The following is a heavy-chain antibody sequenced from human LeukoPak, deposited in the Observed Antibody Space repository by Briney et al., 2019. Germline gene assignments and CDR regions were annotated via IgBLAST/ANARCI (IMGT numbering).Heavy chain of an antibody. CDR3: ARDHPIAARPFDY. J-gene: IGHJ4*02. Sequence: SVKVSCKASGGTFSSYAISWVRQAPGQGLEWMGRIIPILGIANYAQKFQGRVTITADKSTSTAYMELSSLRSEDTAVYYCARDHPIAARPFDYWGQGTLVTVSS. D-gene: IGHD6-6*01. CDR1: GGTFSSYA. V-gene: IGHV1-69*04. CDR2: IIPILGIA.